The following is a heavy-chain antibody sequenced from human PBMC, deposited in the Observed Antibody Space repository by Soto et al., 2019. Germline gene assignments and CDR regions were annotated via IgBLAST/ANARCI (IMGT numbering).Heavy chain of an antibody. CDR3: ARGLYRRGTYYAFDN. V-gene: IGHV1-18*01. CDR1: GYTPTNYD. J-gene: IGHJ4*02. Sequence: QVPLVQSGPEVKKPGASVKVSCKTSGYTPTNYDIGWVRQAPGQGLEYMGWISAYNGNTNYARKLQDRVTLTTDTSKRTAYMELRSLQSDDTAIYSCARGLYRRGTYYAFDNWGQGTLVTVSS. D-gene: IGHD1-26*01. CDR2: ISAYNGNT.